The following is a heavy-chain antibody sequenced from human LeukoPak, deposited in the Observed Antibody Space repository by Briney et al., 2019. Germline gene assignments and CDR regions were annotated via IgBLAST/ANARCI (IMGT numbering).Heavy chain of an antibody. V-gene: IGHV3-33*01. J-gene: IGHJ4*02. CDR2: IWYDGSNI. CDR1: GFTFGAYC. D-gene: IGHD2-21*01. Sequence: PGGSLSLSCEAAGFTFGAYCMHWVRPAPGKLMGWVEVIWYDGSNISYADSVKGRFTISRDNSRNTLYLQMNSLRAEDTAVYYCVRELPPVVQYYFDHWGPGTLVTVSS. CDR3: VRELPPVVQYYFDH.